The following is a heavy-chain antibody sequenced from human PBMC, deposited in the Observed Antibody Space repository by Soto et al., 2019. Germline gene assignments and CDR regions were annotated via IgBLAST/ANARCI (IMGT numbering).Heavy chain of an antibody. Sequence: GGSLRRTCAASGFTFSSYSMKWVRQARGKGLEWVSSISSSSSYIYYAASVKGRFTISRDNAKNSLYLQMNSLRAEDTAVYYCARATQAISSAGFFDYWRQVTLVTIFS. D-gene: IGHD6-13*01. V-gene: IGHV3-21*01. CDR2: ISSSSSYI. CDR1: GFTFSSYS. CDR3: ARATQAISSAGFFDY. J-gene: IGHJ4*02.